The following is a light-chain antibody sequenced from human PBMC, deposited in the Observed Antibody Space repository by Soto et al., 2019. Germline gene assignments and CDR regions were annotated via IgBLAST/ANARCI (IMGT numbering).Light chain of an antibody. J-gene: IGLJ2*01. CDR3: CSYAGLYTVV. Sequence: QSALTQPRSVSGSPGQSVTISCTGTSNDVGGFNYVSWYRQHPGKAPKVMIYDVTKRPSGVPDRFSGSKSGNTASLTISGLQAEDEADYYCCSYAGLYTVVFGGGTKLTVL. CDR1: SNDVGGFNY. V-gene: IGLV2-11*01. CDR2: DVT.